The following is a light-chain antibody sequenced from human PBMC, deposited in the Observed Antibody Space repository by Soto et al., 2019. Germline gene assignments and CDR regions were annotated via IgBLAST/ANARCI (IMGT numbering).Light chain of an antibody. V-gene: IGKV2-24*01. CDR1: HSLVHSDGNTY. Sequence: DVVMTQTPLSSPVTLGQPASISCRSSHSLVHSDGNTYLSWLQQRPGQPPRLLIYKISKRFSGVPDRFSGSGAGTDFTLKISRVEAEDVGVYYCMQTTQFPQFGGGTKVDIK. CDR3: MQTTQFPQ. CDR2: KIS. J-gene: IGKJ4*01.